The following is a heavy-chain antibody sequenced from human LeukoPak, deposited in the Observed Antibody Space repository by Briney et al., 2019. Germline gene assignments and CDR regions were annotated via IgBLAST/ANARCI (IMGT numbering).Heavy chain of an antibody. CDR1: GYTFTNCG. Sequence: ALVKVSCKASGYTFTNCGINWVRQAPGQGLEWMGWISPYNGNTNYAQNLQGRVTVTTDTSTSTAYMELRSLRSDDTAVYYCARDRGVAVSGVSWDWGQGTLVTVSS. V-gene: IGHV1-18*01. J-gene: IGHJ4*02. CDR3: ARDRGVAVSGVSWD. CDR2: ISPYNGNT. D-gene: IGHD6-19*01.